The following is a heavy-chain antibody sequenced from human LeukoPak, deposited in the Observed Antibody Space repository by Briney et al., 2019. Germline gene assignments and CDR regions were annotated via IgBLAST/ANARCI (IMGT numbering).Heavy chain of an antibody. Sequence: GASVKVSCKASGYTFTGYYMHWVRQAPGQGLGWMGWINPNSGGTIYAQKFQGRVTMTRDTSISTAYMELSRLRSDDTAVYYCAREGYYDSSGYYYWGQGTLVTVSS. CDR3: AREGYYDSSGYYY. CDR2: INPNSGGT. CDR1: GYTFTGYY. J-gene: IGHJ4*02. V-gene: IGHV1-2*02. D-gene: IGHD3-22*01.